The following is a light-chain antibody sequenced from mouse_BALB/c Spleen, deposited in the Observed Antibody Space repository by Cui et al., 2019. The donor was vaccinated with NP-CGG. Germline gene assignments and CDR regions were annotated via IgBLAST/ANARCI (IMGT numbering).Light chain of an antibody. CDR1: TGAVTTSNY. CDR2: GTN. V-gene: IGLV1*01. Sequence: QSAVNQESALTTSPGETVTLTCRSSTGAVTTSNYANWVQEKPDHLFTGLIGGTNNRAPGVPARFSGSLIGDKAALTITGAQTEDEAIYFCALWYSNHWVFGGGTKLTVL. CDR3: ALWYSNHWV. J-gene: IGLJ1*01.